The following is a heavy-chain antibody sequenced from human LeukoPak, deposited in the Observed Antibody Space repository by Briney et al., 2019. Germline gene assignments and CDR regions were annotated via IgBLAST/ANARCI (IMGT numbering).Heavy chain of an antibody. Sequence: SVKVSCKASGGTFSSYAISWVRQAPGQGLEWMGGIIPIFGTANYAQEFQGRVTITADESTSTAYMELSSLRSEDTAVYYCARCSLDIVVVANWFDPWGQGTLVTVSS. D-gene: IGHD2-2*03. V-gene: IGHV1-69*13. CDR3: ARCSLDIVVVANWFDP. J-gene: IGHJ5*02. CDR1: GGTFSSYA. CDR2: IIPIFGTA.